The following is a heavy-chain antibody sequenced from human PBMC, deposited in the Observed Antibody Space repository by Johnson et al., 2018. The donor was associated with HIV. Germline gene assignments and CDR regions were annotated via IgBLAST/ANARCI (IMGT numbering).Heavy chain of an antibody. CDR1: GFTFDDYA. V-gene: IGHV3-9*01. CDR2: ISWNSGSI. D-gene: IGHD7-27*01. Sequence: VQLVESGGGLVQPGRSLRLSCAASGFTFDDYAMHWVRQAPGKGLEWVSGISWNSGSIGYADSVKGRFTISRDNAKNSLYLQMNILRAEDTALYYCAKDPAGAGEATIWGQGTMVTVSS. CDR3: AKDPAGAGEATI. J-gene: IGHJ3*02.